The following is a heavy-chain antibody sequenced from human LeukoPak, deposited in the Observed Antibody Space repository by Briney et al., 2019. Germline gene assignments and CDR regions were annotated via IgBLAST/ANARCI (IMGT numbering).Heavy chain of an antibody. V-gene: IGHV3-23*01. CDR1: GFTFRNYA. CDR3: ANPIAVAGTDFQH. Sequence: GGSLRLSCTTSGFTFRNYAMSWVRQAPGKGLEWVSGVGGSDGSTDYADSVKGRFTVSRDYSRNTLYLQMNSLRVEDTAVYYCANPIAVAGTDFQHWGQGTLVTVSS. D-gene: IGHD6-19*01. CDR2: VGGSDGST. J-gene: IGHJ1*01.